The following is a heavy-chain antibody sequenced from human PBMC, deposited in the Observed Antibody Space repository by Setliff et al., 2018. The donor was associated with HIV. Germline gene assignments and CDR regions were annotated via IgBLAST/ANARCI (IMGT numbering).Heavy chain of an antibody. CDR2: IHYSGST. Sequence: SETLSLTCTVSGDSISYYYWSWIRQPPGKGLEWIGSIHYSGSTNYNPSLKSRVTISLDTSKNQFSLKLSSVTAADTAVYFCAKYYYDSSGYPYYYYYMDVWGKGTTVTVSS. V-gene: IGHV4-59*08. CDR3: AKYYYDSSGYPYYYYYMDV. D-gene: IGHD3-22*01. CDR1: GDSISYYY. J-gene: IGHJ6*03.